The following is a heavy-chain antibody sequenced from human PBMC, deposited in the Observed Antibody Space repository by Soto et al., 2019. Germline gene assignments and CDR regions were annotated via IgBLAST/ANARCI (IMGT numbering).Heavy chain of an antibody. V-gene: IGHV3-23*01. J-gene: IGHJ4*02. CDR2: ISGSGGST. CDR3: ANDARAYDSWTYCNNQNPERYFDY. D-gene: IGHD3-10*01. CDR1: GFTFSSYA. Sequence: PGGSLRLSCAASGFTFSSYAMSWVRQAPGKGLEWVSAISGSGGSTYYADSVKGRFTISRGNSKNTLYLQMNSLRAEDTAVYYWANDARAYDSWTYCNNQNPERYFDYWGQGILVTVSS.